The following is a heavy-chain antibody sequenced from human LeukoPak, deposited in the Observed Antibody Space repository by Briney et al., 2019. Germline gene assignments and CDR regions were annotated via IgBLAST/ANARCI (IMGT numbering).Heavy chain of an antibody. CDR1: GFTFGSYW. V-gene: IGHV3-7*01. CDR2: IKQDGSEK. D-gene: IGHD3-10*01. J-gene: IGHJ4*02. CDR3: ARDSLWFGELNNY. Sequence: GGSLRLSCAASGFTFGSYWMSWVRQAPGKGLEWVANIKQDGSEKYYVDSVKGRFTISRDNAKNSLYLQMNSLRAEDTAVYYCARDSLWFGELNNYWGQGTLVTVSS.